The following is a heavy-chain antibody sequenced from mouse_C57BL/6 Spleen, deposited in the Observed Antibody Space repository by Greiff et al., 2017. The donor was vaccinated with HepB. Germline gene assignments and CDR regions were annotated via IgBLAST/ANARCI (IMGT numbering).Heavy chain of an antibody. CDR3: ARQYSNGAMDY. Sequence: EVQVVESGGDLVKPGGSLKLSCAASGFTFSSYGMSWVRQTPDKRLEWVATISSGGSYTYYPDSVKGRFTISRDNAKNTLYLQMSSLKSEDTAMYYCARQYSNGAMDYWGQGTSVTVSS. V-gene: IGHV5-6*01. CDR2: ISSGGSYT. CDR1: GFTFSSYG. D-gene: IGHD2-5*01. J-gene: IGHJ4*01.